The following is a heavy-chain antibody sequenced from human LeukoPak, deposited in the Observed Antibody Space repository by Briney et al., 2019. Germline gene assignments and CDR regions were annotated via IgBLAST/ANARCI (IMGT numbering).Heavy chain of an antibody. CDR2: ISSSSSYI. D-gene: IGHD3-3*01. J-gene: IGHJ3*02. CDR1: GFTFSSYS. V-gene: IGHV3-21*01. Sequence: GGSLRLSCAASGFTFSSYSMNWVRQAPGKGLEWVSSISSSSSYIYYADSVKGRFTISRDNAKNSLYLQMNSLRAEDTAAYYCARDPDFWSGYSSTDAFDIWGQGTMVTVSS. CDR3: ARDPDFWSGYSSTDAFDI.